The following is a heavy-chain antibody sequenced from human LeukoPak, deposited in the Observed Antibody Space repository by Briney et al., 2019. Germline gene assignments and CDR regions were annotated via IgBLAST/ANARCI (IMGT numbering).Heavy chain of an antibody. Sequence: ASVKVSCKASGYTFTGYYMHWVRQAPGQGLEWMGWINPNSGGTNYAQKFQGRVTMTRDTSISTAYMELSRLRSDDTAVYYCARDLNYDFWSGYYHYYYGMDVWGQGTTVTVSS. CDR3: ARDLNYDFWSGYYHYYYGMDV. CDR2: INPNSGGT. J-gene: IGHJ6*02. CDR1: GYTFTGYY. V-gene: IGHV1-2*02. D-gene: IGHD3-3*01.